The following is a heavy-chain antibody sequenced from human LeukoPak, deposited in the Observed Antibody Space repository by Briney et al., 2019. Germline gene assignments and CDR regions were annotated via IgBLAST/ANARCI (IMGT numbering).Heavy chain of an antibody. CDR2: IYHGGST. CDR3: ARGYCSGGFCFDFDY. J-gene: IGHJ4*02. Sequence: SETLSLTCTVSGYSISSGYYWGWIRQPPGKGLEWIGSIYHGGSTYYNPSLKSRVTISVDTSKNQFSLKLSSVTAADTAVYYCARGYCSGGFCFDFDYWGQGTLVTVSS. D-gene: IGHD2-15*01. V-gene: IGHV4-38-2*02. CDR1: GYSISSGYY.